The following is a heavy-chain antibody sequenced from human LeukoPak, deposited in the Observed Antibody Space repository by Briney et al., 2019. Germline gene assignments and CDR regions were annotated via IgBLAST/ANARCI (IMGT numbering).Heavy chain of an antibody. J-gene: IGHJ4*02. CDR3: AKDSNWGFDQ. CDR1: RFTFRSYG. CDR2: IRSGGNNK. Sequence: GGSLRLSCAASRFTFRSYGMHWVRQAPGKGLEWVAFIRSGGNNKYNADSVKGRFTISRDNSKNTLYLQMNSLRPEDTAVYYCAKDSNWGFDQWGQGTLVTVSS. V-gene: IGHV3-30*02. D-gene: IGHD7-27*01.